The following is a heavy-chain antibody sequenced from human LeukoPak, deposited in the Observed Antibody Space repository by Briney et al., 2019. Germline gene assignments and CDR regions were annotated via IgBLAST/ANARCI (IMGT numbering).Heavy chain of an antibody. Sequence: PGGSLRLSCAASGFTFSSYEMNWVRQAPGKGLEWVSYISSSGSPIYYADSVKGRFTISRDNAKNSLYLQMNSLRAEDTAVYYCARSVGYCSSTSCWWFDYWGQGTLVTVSS. D-gene: IGHD2-2*01. CDR3: ARSVGYCSSTSCWWFDY. V-gene: IGHV3-48*03. CDR2: ISSSGSPI. J-gene: IGHJ4*02. CDR1: GFTFSSYE.